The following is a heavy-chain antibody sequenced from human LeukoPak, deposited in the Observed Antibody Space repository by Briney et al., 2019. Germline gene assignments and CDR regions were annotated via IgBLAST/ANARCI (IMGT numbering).Heavy chain of an antibody. CDR1: GGSISSGSYY. D-gene: IGHD3-22*01. CDR3: TRSPGYYDGSDYYDEYVQD. CDR2: IYTSGST. J-gene: IGHJ1*01. V-gene: IGHV4-61*02. Sequence: KSSETLSLTCTVSGGSISSGSYYWSWIRQPAGKGLEWIGRIYTSGSTNYNPSLKSRVTISVDTSKNQFSLKLSSVTAADTAVYYCTRSPGYYDGSDYYDEYVQDWGQGTLVTVSS.